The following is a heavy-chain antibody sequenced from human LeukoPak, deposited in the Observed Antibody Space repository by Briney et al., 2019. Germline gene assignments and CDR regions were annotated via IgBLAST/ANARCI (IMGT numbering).Heavy chain of an antibody. CDR3: VRVGGASSILSAFDI. D-gene: IGHD6-6*01. Sequence: SETLSLTCTVSGGSINSYYWSWIRQPPGKGLEWIGYIYYSETINYNPSLTSRVTMSLDTSKNQVSLKLTSVTAADTAVYYCVRVGGASSILSAFDIWGQGAMVTVSS. V-gene: IGHV4-59*01. CDR1: GGSINSYY. CDR2: IYYSETI. J-gene: IGHJ3*02.